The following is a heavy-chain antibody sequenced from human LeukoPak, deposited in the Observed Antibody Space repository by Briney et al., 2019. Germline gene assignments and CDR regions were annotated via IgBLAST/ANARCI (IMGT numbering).Heavy chain of an antibody. CDR2: INEDGSTT. J-gene: IGHJ4*02. D-gene: IGHD6-19*01. Sequence: PGGSLRLSCAASGFTFSSYWMHWVRQAPGKGLVWVSRINEDGSTTNYADSVKGRFTISRDNAKNSLYLQMNSLRAEDTAVYYCARARVAGTGGDYWGQGTLVTVSS. CDR3: ARARVAGTGGDY. CDR1: GFTFSSYW. V-gene: IGHV3-74*01.